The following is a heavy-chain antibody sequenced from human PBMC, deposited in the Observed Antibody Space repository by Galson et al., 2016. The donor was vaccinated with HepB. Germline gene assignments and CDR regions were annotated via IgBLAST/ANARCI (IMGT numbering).Heavy chain of an antibody. CDR3: TRSRGMTGGFSSWTFDL. D-gene: IGHD5-18*01. V-gene: IGHV3-13*01. J-gene: IGHJ2*01. Sequence: SLRLSCAASGFTFSSYDMNWVRQATGKGLEWVSSIGSAGDSYYLGSVKGRFTISRENAKNSLFLQMNSLRAGDTAVYYCTRSRGMTGGFSSWTFDLWGRGTLVTVSS. CDR1: GFTFSSYD. CDR2: IGSAGDS.